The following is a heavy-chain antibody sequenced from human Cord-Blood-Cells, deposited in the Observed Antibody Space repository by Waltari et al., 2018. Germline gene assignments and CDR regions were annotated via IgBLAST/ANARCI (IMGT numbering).Heavy chain of an antibody. CDR1: GYSFTSYW. J-gene: IGHJ6*03. CDR2: IYPGDSDT. V-gene: IGHV5-51*01. Sequence: EVQLVQSGAEVKKPGESLKISCKGSGYSFTSYWIGWVRQLPGKGLEWMGIIYPGDSDTRYSPSFQGQVTISADKSISTAYLQWSSLKASDTAMYYCARQSRSNYEDYYYYMDVWGKGTTVTVSS. D-gene: IGHD4-4*01. CDR3: ARQSRSNYEDYYYYMDV.